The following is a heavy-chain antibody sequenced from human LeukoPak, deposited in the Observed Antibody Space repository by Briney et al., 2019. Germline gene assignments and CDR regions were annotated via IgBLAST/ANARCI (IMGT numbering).Heavy chain of an antibody. Sequence: ASVKVSCKASGYTFTSYDINWVRQATGQGLEWMGWTSPNSGNTGYAQKFQGRVTMTRNTSISTAYMELSSLRSEDTAVYYCARGAPYYYGSGSAFRFDYWGQGTLVTVSS. J-gene: IGHJ4*02. CDR3: ARGAPYYYGSGSAFRFDY. CDR2: TSPNSGNT. V-gene: IGHV1-8*01. D-gene: IGHD3-10*01. CDR1: GYTFTSYD.